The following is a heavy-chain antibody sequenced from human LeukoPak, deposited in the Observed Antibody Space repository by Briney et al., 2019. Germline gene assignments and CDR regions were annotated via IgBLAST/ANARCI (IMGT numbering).Heavy chain of an antibody. V-gene: IGHV4-61*01. D-gene: IGHD6-13*01. Sequence: SETLSLTCTVSGGSISSSSYYWSWIRQPPGKGLEWIGYIYDSGSTNSNPSLKSRVTISVDTSKNQFSLKLSSVTAADAAVYYCARDSSSQNWFDPWGQGTLVTVSS. J-gene: IGHJ5*02. CDR2: IYDSGST. CDR3: ARDSSSQNWFDP. CDR1: GGSISSSSYY.